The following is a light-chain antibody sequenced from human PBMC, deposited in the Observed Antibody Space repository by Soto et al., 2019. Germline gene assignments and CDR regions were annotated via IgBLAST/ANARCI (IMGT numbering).Light chain of an antibody. V-gene: IGKV1-5*02. CDR2: DAS. Sequence: DIQMTQSPSSLSASVGDRVTIICRASQSVSTRLAWYQQKPAKAPKVLIYDASSWAGGVPSRFTGSGSRTDFTLTINSLQPDDFANYYCQQYSVYWTFGQGTKVEIK. CDR1: QSVSTR. J-gene: IGKJ1*01. CDR3: QQYSVYWT.